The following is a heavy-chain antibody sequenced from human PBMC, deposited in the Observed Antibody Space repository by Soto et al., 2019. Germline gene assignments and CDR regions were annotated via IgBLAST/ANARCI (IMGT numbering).Heavy chain of an antibody. V-gene: IGHV3-7*01. CDR1: GFXSNHYL. J-gene: IGHJ4*02. Sequence: GXLRLSCAPSGFXSNHYLVAWVRQAPGKGLELVARIKQDGSERFYMESVLGRFTISRDNAKRSVYLQMDSLRAEDTAVYYCATHSFDNLSAGDSWGQGTLGTVSS. CDR3: ATHSFDNLSAGDS. CDR2: IKQDGSER. D-gene: IGHD5-18*01.